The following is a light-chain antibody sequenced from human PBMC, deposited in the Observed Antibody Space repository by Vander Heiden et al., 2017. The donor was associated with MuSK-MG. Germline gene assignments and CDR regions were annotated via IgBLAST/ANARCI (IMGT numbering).Light chain of an antibody. CDR3: SSYTGSSTYV. J-gene: IGLJ1*01. Sequence: ALPPPASAYGSPPQSVTISCTGTSSDVGGYNYVSWYQQHPGKAPKLMIYEVSNRPSGVSNRFSGSKSGNTASLTISGLQAEDEADYYCSSYTGSSTYVFGTGTKVTVL. V-gene: IGLV2-14*01. CDR2: EVS. CDR1: SSDVGGYNY.